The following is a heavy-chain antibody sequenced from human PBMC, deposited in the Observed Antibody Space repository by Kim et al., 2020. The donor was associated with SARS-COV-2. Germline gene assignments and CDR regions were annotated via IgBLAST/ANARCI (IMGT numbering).Heavy chain of an antibody. J-gene: IGHJ3*02. D-gene: IGHD2-15*01. V-gene: IGHV4-59*01. CDR2: VYETVTT. Sequence: SETLSLTCSVSGGSLSGSYWTWIRHSPAKGLEWIGSVYETVTTYYNPSLKSRVSISTDMSKNQFSLKLRSVTVEDTAVYYCARACRVLYSVALDIWGQG. CDR3: ARACRVLYSVALDI. CDR1: GGSLSGSY.